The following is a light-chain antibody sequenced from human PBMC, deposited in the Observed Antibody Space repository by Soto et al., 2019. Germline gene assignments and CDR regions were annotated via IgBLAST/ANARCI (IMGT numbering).Light chain of an antibody. CDR1: QSVSSY. CDR3: QQYTNWPPNT. Sequence: EVVLTPSPGTLSLSPVDRASLSCRASQSVSSYLAWYQQRPGQAPRLLIYGASTRATGVPARFSGRGSGTEFTLTIRSLQSEDFAVYYCQQYTNWPPNTFGQGTRLEIK. CDR2: GAS. J-gene: IGKJ5*01. V-gene: IGKV3-15*01.